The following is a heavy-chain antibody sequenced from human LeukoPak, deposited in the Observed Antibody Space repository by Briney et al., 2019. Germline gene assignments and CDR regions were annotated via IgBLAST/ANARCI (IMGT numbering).Heavy chain of an antibody. V-gene: IGHV3-11*04. CDR2: ISSSGSTI. J-gene: IGHJ6*03. D-gene: IGHD6-6*01. CDR3: ARSLYSSSLLGNYYYYMDV. CDR1: GFTFSDYY. Sequence: GGSLRLSCAASGFTFSDYYMSWIRQAPGKGLEWVSYISSSGSTIYYADSVRGRFTISRDNAKNSLYLQMNSLRAEDTAVYYCARSLYSSSLLGNYYYYMDVWGKGTTVTVSS.